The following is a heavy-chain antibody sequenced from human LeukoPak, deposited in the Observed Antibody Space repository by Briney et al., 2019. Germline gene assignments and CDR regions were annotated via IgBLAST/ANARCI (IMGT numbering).Heavy chain of an antibody. CDR1: GFTFTDYW. V-gene: IGHV3-7*01. CDR3: VRGRGWVDY. D-gene: IGHD3-10*01. Sequence: QSGGSLRLSCAASGFTFTDYWMTWVRQVPGKGLEWVANINQDGSEKYYVDSVKGRFTISRDNAKKSLCLQMNSLRVEDTAVYYCVRGRGWVDYWGQGTLVTVSS. CDR2: INQDGSEK. J-gene: IGHJ4*02.